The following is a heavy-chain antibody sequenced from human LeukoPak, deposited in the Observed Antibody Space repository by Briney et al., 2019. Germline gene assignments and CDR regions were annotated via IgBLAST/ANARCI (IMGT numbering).Heavy chain of an antibody. CDR2: IYDSGST. Sequence: PSETLSLTCTVSGGSISSYYWSWIRQPPGKGLEWIGYIYDSGSTNYNPSLKSRVTISVETSKNQFSRKLSSVTAADTAVYYCARDGRFPPEVLPRYFDYWGQGTLVTVSS. J-gene: IGHJ4*02. D-gene: IGHD1-26*01. V-gene: IGHV4-59*12. CDR1: GGSISSYY. CDR3: ARDGRFPPEVLPRYFDY.